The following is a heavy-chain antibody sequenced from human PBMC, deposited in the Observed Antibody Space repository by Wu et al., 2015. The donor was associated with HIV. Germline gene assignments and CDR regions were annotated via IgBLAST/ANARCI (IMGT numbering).Heavy chain of an antibody. V-gene: IGHV1-2*02. CDR1: GYTFTGYY. CDR3: ARDGPFGESGYYYMDV. CDR2: INPNSGGT. D-gene: IGHD3-10*01. Sequence: QVQLVQSGAEVKKPGASVKVSCKASGYTFTGYYMHWVRQAPGQGLEWMGWINPNSGGTNYAQKFQGRVTMTRDTSISTAYMELSRLRSDDTAVYYCARDGPFGESGYYYMDVWGKGTTVTVSS. J-gene: IGHJ6*03.